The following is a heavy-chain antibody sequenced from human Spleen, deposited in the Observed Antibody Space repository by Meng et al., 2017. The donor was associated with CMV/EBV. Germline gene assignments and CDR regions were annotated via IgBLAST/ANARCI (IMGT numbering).Heavy chain of an antibody. CDR1: GYTFTSYY. CDR2: IIPILGIA. CDR3: AREVRTRILAWFDP. J-gene: IGHJ5*02. V-gene: IGHV1-69*10. Sequence: SVKVSCKASGYTFTSYYMHWVRQAPGQGLEWMGGIIPILGIANYAQKFQGRVTITADKSTSTAYMELSSLRSEDTAVYYCAREVRTRILAWFDPWGQGTLVTVSS. D-gene: IGHD2-15*01.